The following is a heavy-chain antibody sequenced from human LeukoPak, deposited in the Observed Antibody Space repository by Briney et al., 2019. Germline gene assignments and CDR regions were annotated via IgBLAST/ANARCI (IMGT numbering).Heavy chain of an antibody. D-gene: IGHD3-22*01. CDR1: GGSFSGYY. Sequence: PSETLSLTCAVYGGSFSGYYWSWIRQPPGRGLEWIGEINHSGSTNYNPSLKSRVTISVDTSKNQFSLKLSSVTAADTAVYYCARSHYYDSSGSHNNWFDPWGQGTLVTVSS. V-gene: IGHV4-34*01. J-gene: IGHJ5*02. CDR3: ARSHYYDSSGSHNNWFDP. CDR2: INHSGST.